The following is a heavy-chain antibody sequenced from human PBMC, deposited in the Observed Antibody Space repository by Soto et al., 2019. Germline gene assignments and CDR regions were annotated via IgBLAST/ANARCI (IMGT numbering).Heavy chain of an antibody. V-gene: IGHV1-69*02. J-gene: IGHJ2*01. CDR3: ATDNFDPAGHPVDWYFDL. CDR2: IIPVLGVP. Sequence: QVQLVQSGAEVKKPGSSVQVSCKASGGTFISYTITWVRQAPGQGLEWMGRIIPVLGVPTYAQKFQGRVTITADKSTSTVYRELFSLRSEDTAVYYCATDNFDPAGHPVDWYFDLWRRGTLVTVSS. D-gene: IGHD1-20*01. CDR1: GGTFISYT.